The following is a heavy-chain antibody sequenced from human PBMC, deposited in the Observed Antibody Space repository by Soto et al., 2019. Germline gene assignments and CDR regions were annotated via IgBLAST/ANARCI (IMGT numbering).Heavy chain of an antibody. CDR2: INSDGSST. Sequence: LRLSCAASGFTFSSYWMHWVRQAPGKGLVWVSRINSDGSSTSYADSVKGRFTISRDNAKNTLYLQMNSLRAEDTAVYYCASSPRRSWYEDYWGQVTLVTVSS. CDR3: ASSPRRSWYEDY. D-gene: IGHD6-13*01. CDR1: GFTFSSYW. J-gene: IGHJ4*02. V-gene: IGHV3-74*01.